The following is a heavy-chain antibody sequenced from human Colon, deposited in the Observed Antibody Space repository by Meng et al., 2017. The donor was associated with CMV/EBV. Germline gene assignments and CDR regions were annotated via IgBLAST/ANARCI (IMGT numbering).Heavy chain of an antibody. Sequence: GESLKISCAASGFTFSSYSMNWVRQAPGKGLEWVSSISSSSSYIYYADSVKGRFTISRDNAKNSLYLQMNSLGAEDTAVYYCARVGLSGSYLHSWGQGTLVTVSS. D-gene: IGHD1-26*01. J-gene: IGHJ4*02. V-gene: IGHV3-21*01. CDR1: GFTFSSYS. CDR3: ARVGLSGSYLHS. CDR2: ISSSSSYI.